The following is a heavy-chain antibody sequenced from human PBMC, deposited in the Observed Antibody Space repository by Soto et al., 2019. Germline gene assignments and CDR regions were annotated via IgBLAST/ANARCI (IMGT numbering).Heavy chain of an antibody. Sequence: DVQLLESGGGLVQPGGSLRLSCAVSGFPFSSYVMTWVRQAPGKGLEWVSVISGGGGSTNYAESVKGRFTISRDNSENTLYLQMNSLRAEDTAVYHCAKAVTLVRGINPYSYGLDVWGQGTTVTVSS. CDR1: GFPFSSYV. CDR3: AKAVTLVRGINPYSYGLDV. V-gene: IGHV3-23*01. J-gene: IGHJ6*02. D-gene: IGHD3-10*01. CDR2: ISGGGGST.